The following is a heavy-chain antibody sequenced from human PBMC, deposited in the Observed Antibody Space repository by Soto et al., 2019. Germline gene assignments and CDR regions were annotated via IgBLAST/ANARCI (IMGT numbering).Heavy chain of an antibody. CDR1: GFSLSTSGVG. J-gene: IGHJ5*02. Sequence: QITLKESGPTLVKPTQTLTLTCTFSGFSLSTSGVGVGWIRQPPGKALEWLALLYWDDDKRYSPSLKSRLTITKDTSKNQVVLTRTHMDPVDTATDYCAQTTVPGLRDFDWLLYSNWFDPWGQGTLVTVSS. V-gene: IGHV2-5*02. CDR3: AQTTVPGLRDFDWLLYSNWFDP. CDR2: LYWDDDK. D-gene: IGHD3-9*01.